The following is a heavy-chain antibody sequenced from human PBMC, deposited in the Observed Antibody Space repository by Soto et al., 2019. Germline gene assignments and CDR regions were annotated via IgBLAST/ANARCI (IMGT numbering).Heavy chain of an antibody. CDR2: IIPIFGTA. CDR3: ARDILTGAGIDY. J-gene: IGHJ4*02. D-gene: IGHD3-9*01. Sequence: QVQLVQSGAEVKKPGSSVKVSCKASGGTFSSYAISWVRQDPGQGLEWMGGIIPIFGTANYAQKFQCRVTITADEYTSTAYMELSSLRSEDTAVYYCARDILTGAGIDYWGQGTLVTVSS. CDR1: GGTFSSYA. V-gene: IGHV1-69*01.